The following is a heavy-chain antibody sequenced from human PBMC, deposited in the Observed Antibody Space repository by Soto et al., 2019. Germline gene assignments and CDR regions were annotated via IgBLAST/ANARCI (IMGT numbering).Heavy chain of an antibody. CDR1: GFTFISYG. Sequence: GGSLRLSCAASGFTFISYGMHWGRQAPCKGLEWVAVMWYDGSNKYYADSVKGRFTISRDNSKNTLYLQMNSLRAEDTAVYSCARGPVGYYYDSSSFQHWGQGSLVTVSS. CDR3: ARGPVGYYYDSSSFQH. J-gene: IGHJ1*01. D-gene: IGHD3-22*01. CDR2: MWYDGSNK. V-gene: IGHV3-33*01.